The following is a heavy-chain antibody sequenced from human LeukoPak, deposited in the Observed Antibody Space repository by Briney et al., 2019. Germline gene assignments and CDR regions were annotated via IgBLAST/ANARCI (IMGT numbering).Heavy chain of an antibody. D-gene: IGHD3-10*01. CDR1: GSTFTRYY. Sequence: ASVKVSCKASGSTFTRYYMHWVRQAPGQGLEWMGIINPSDGVIDYAQKFQDRVTMTRDTSTSTVYMELSSLRSEDTYVYYCARRGSWSYVLDYWGQGTLVTVSS. CDR2: INPSDGVI. V-gene: IGHV1-46*01. CDR3: ARRGSWSYVLDY. J-gene: IGHJ4*02.